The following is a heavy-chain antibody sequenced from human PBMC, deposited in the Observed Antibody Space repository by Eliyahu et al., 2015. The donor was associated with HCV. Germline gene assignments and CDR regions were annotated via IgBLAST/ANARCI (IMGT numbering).Heavy chain of an antibody. J-gene: IGHJ5*02. CDR3: ARASGYGRLDP. D-gene: IGHD6-25*01. CDR1: GFTFSTSW. CDR2: ISSDESRT. V-gene: IGHV3-74*03. Sequence: EVQLVESGGGLVQPGGSLRLSCAASGFTFSTSWMHWVRQAPGKGLVWVSRISSDESRTTYADSVKGRFTISRDNAKNTLNLQMNSLRAEDTAVYYCARASGYGRLDPWGQGTLV.